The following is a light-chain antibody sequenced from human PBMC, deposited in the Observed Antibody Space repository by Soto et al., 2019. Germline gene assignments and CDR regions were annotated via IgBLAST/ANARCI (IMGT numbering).Light chain of an antibody. CDR1: SSDIGTYDH. Sequence: HSALTQPASVSGSPGQSITISCSGTSSDIGTYDHVAWFQQFPGKTPKLVIYSVSDRPSGVSYRFSGSKSGNTASLTISGLQADDEADYYCISYTVSRSYVVRTGTKV. V-gene: IGLV2-14*01. CDR2: SVS. CDR3: ISYTVSRSYV. J-gene: IGLJ1*01.